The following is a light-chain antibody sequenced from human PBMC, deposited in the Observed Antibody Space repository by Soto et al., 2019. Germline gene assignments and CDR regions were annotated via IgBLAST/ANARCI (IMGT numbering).Light chain of an antibody. CDR1: QVTSNY. CDR3: QRYDSAPFA. J-gene: IGKJ3*01. CDR2: GAS. V-gene: IGKV1-27*01. Sequence: DIPMAQSPSSLSASVGERVTITCRTSQVTSNYLAWYQQKPGKAPKLLIYGASTLEAGVSSRFSGSGSGTEFNLTINSLQVGDFATYYCQRYDSAPFAFGPGTKVDIK.